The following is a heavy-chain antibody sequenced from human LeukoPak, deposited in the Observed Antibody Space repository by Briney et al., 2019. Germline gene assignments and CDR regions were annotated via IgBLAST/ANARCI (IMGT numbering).Heavy chain of an antibody. CDR2: IYYSGST. J-gene: IGHJ4*02. CDR3: ARSYASNWGYFDY. CDR1: GGSISSYY. V-gene: IGHV4-59*01. Sequence: ASETLSLTCTVSGGSISSYYWSWIRQPPGKGLEGIGYIYYSGSTKYNPSLKSRVTISVDTSKNQSSLKLSSVTAADTAVYYCARSYASNWGYFDYWGQGTLVTVSS. D-gene: IGHD7-27*01.